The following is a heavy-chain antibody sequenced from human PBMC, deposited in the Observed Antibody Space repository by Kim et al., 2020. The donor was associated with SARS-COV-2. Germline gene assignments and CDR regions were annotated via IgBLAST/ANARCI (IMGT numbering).Heavy chain of an antibody. CDR2: ISGSGGST. Sequence: GGSLRLSCAASGFTFSSYAMSWVRQAPGKGLEWVSAISGSGGSTYYADSVKGRFTISRDNSKNTLYLQMNSLRAEDTAVYYCAKEPLKVTYYDFWSGAANAFDIWGQGTMVTVSS. D-gene: IGHD3-3*01. J-gene: IGHJ3*02. CDR1: GFTFSSYA. V-gene: IGHV3-23*01. CDR3: AKEPLKVTYYDFWSGAANAFDI.